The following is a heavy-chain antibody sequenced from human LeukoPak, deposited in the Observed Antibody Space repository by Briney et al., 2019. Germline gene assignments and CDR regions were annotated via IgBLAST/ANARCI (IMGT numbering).Heavy chain of an antibody. CDR1: GYTFTGYY. Sequence: GASVKVSCKASGYTFTGYYMHWVRQAPGQGLEWMGWINPNSGGTNYAQKFQGWVTMTRDTSISTAYMELSRLRSDDTAVYYCARDQWPRGYYYYYGMDVWGQGTTVTVSS. V-gene: IGHV1-2*04. CDR3: ARDQWPRGYYYYYGMDV. D-gene: IGHD6-19*01. J-gene: IGHJ6*02. CDR2: INPNSGGT.